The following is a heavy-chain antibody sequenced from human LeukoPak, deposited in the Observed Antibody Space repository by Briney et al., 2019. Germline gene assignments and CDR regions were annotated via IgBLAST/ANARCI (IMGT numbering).Heavy chain of an antibody. J-gene: IGHJ4*02. D-gene: IGHD3-16*02. CDR3: ARSYDLYDYVWGSYRYGLGAHYFDY. CDR1: GGSISSSSYY. CDR2: INHSGST. Sequence: SETLSLTCTVSGGSISSSSYYWGWIRQPPGKGLEWIGEINHSGSTNYNPSLKSRVTISVDTSKNQFSLKLSSVTAADTAVYYCARSYDLYDYVWGSYRYGLGAHYFDYWGQGTLVTVSS. V-gene: IGHV4-39*07.